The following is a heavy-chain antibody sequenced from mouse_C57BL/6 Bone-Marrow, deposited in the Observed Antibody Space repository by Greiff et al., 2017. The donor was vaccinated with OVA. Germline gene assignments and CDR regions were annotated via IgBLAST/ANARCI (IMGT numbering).Heavy chain of an antibody. Sequence: EVQLQQSGAELVRPGASVKLSCTASGFNIKDDYMHWVKERPEQGLEWIGWIDPENGYTEYASKFQGKATITADTSSNTVYLHLSSLTSEDTAVYDCTTYRYWGQGTTLTVSS. V-gene: IGHV14-4*01. J-gene: IGHJ2*01. CDR3: TTYRY. CDR1: GFNIKDDY. CDR2: IDPENGYT.